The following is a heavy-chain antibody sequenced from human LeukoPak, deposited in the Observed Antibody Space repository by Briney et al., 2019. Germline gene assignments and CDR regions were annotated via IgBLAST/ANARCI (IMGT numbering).Heavy chain of an antibody. CDR2: ISGSGGST. CDR1: GFTFSSYA. J-gene: IGHJ4*02. Sequence: PGGSVRLCCAASGFTFSSYAMSWVRQAPGKGLEWVSAISGSGGSTYYADSVKGRFTISRDNSKNTLYLQMNSLRAEDTAVYYCAKDGGSGSRPFDYWGQGTLVTVSS. CDR3: AKDGGSGSRPFDY. D-gene: IGHD2-15*01. V-gene: IGHV3-23*01.